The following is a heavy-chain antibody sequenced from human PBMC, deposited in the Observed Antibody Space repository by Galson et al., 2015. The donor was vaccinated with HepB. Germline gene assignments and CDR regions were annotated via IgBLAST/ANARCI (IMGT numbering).Heavy chain of an antibody. CDR3: TRDRRSLGRFDL. D-gene: IGHD7-27*01. CDR1: EFTFGDYV. V-gene: IGHV3-49*04. CDR2: IRSKAYGGTT. Sequence: SLRLSCAASEFTFGDYVMTWVRQAPGKGLEWVGFIRSKAYGGTTEYAASVKGRFTISRDDSKSIAYLQMDSLKAEDTAVYYCTRDRRSLGRFDLWGRGTLVTVSS. J-gene: IGHJ2*01.